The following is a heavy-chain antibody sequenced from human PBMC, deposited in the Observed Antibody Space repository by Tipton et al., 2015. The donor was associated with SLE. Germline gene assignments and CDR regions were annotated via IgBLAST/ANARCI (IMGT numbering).Heavy chain of an antibody. CDR3: AKEITRYCSSTSCYNYYGMDV. V-gene: IGHV3-23*01. D-gene: IGHD2-2*02. CDR2: ISGSGGST. CDR1: GFTFSSYA. Sequence: AVSGFTFSSYAMSWVRQAPGRGLEWVSAISGSGGSTYYADSVKGRFTISRDNSKNTLYLQMNSLRAEDTAVYYCAKEITRYCSSTSCYNYYGMDVWGQGTTVTVSS. J-gene: IGHJ6*02.